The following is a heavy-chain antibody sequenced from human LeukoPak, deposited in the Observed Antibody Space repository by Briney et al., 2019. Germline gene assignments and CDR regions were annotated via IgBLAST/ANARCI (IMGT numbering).Heavy chain of an antibody. V-gene: IGHV3-30*04. CDR1: GFTFSSYA. J-gene: IGHJ4*02. CDR2: ISYDGSNK. Sequence: GGSLRLSCAASGFTFSSYAMHWVRQAPGKGLEWVAVISYDGSNKYYADSVKGRFTISRDNSKNTLYLQMNSLRAEDTAVYYCARKGYGGYVALGYWGQRTLVTVSS. CDR3: ARKGYGGYVALGY. D-gene: IGHD4-17*01.